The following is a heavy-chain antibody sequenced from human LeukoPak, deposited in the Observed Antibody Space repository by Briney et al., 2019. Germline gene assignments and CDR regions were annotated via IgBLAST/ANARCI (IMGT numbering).Heavy chain of an antibody. CDR3: ARDRPTYYYGSGSYYENPFDP. J-gene: IGHJ5*02. Sequence: ASVKVSCKASGYTFTSYYMHWVRQAPGQGLEWMGIINPSGGSTSYAQKFQGRVTMTRDTSTSTAYMELSSLRSEDTAVYYCARDRPTYYYGSGSYYENPFDPWGQGTLVTVSS. CDR2: INPSGGST. V-gene: IGHV1-46*01. CDR1: GYTFTSYY. D-gene: IGHD3-10*01.